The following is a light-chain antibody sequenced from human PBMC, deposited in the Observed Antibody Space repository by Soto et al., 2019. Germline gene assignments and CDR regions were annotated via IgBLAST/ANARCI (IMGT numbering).Light chain of an antibody. J-gene: IGLJ2*01. CDR3: SSYTTTSPHVI. CDR1: SSDVGGYNF. V-gene: IGLV2-14*03. CDR2: EVT. Sequence: QSVLTQPASVSGSPGQSITFSCAGTSSDVGGYNFVSWYQQHPGKPPKLVIFEVTDRPSGVPHRFSGSRSGNTASLTISGLQADDEAVYYCSSYTTTSPHVIFGGGTKVTVL.